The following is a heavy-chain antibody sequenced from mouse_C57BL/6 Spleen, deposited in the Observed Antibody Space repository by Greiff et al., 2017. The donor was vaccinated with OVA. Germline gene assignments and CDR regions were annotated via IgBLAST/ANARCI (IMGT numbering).Heavy chain of an antibody. D-gene: IGHD2-5*01. Sequence: QVQLQQPGAELVKPGASVKLSCKASGYTFTSYWMHWVKQRPGRGLEWIGRIDPNRGGTKYNEKFKSKATLTVDKPSSTAYMQLSSLTSEDSAVYYCARSSYSNYCDYWGQGTTLTVSS. CDR2: IDPNRGGT. J-gene: IGHJ2*01. V-gene: IGHV1-72*01. CDR3: ARSSYSNYCDY. CDR1: GYTFTSYW.